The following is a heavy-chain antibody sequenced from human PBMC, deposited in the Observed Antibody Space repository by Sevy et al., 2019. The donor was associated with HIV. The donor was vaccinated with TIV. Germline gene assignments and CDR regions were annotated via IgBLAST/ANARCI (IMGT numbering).Heavy chain of an antibody. Sequence: GGSLRLSCAASGFTFSSYAMHWVRQAPGKGLEWVAVISYDGSNKYYADSVKGRFTISRDNSKNTLYLQMNSLRAEDTAVYYGARGPDSSSSLYYYYGMDVWGQGTTVTVSS. V-gene: IGHV3-30-3*01. CDR3: ARGPDSSSSLYYYYGMDV. CDR2: ISYDGSNK. CDR1: GFTFSSYA. J-gene: IGHJ6*02. D-gene: IGHD6-6*01.